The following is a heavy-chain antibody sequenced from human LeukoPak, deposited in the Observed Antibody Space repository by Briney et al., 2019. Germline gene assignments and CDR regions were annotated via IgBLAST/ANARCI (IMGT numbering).Heavy chain of an antibody. V-gene: IGHV3-33*01. CDR1: GFTFSSYG. J-gene: IGHJ2*01. D-gene: IGHD1-26*01. CDR3: ARDGSYRGSYNPNWYFDL. Sequence: PGRSLRLSCAASGFTFSSYGMHWVRQAPGKGLEWVAVIWYDGSNKLYADSVKGRFTISRDNSKHTLYLQMNSLRAEDTAVYYCARDGSYRGSYNPNWYFDLWGRGTLVTVSS. CDR2: IWYDGSNK.